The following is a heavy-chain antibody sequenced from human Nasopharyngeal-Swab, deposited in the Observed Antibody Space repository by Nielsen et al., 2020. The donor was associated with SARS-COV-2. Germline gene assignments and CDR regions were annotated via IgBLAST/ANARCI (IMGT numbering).Heavy chain of an antibody. CDR1: GFTFSSYA. CDR3: AKGAYYYGSGSYYNVDYYYGMDV. Sequence: GGSLRLSCAASGFTFSSYAMSWVRQAPGKGLEWVSAISGSGGSTYYADSVKGRFTISRDNSKNTLYLQMNSLRAGDTAVYYCAKGAYYYGSGSYYNVDYYYGMDVWGQGTTVTVSS. V-gene: IGHV3-23*01. J-gene: IGHJ6*02. CDR2: ISGSGGST. D-gene: IGHD3-10*01.